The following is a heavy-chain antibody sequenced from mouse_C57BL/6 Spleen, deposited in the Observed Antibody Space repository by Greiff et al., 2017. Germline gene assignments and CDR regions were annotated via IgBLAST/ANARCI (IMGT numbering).Heavy chain of an antibody. CDR3: ARSPYDYDGLYYFDY. Sequence: QVQLQQPGTELVKPGASVKLSCKASGYTFTSYWMHWVQQRPGQGLEWIGNINPSNGGTNYNEKFKSKATLTVDKSSSTAYMQLSSLTSEDSAVYYCARSPYDYDGLYYFDYWGQGTTLTVSS. CDR2: INPSNGGT. J-gene: IGHJ2*01. CDR1: GYTFTSYW. D-gene: IGHD2-4*01. V-gene: IGHV1-53*01.